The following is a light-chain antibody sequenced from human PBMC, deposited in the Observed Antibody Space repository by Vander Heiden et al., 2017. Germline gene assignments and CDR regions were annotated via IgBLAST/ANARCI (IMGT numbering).Light chain of an antibody. CDR2: KAS. CDR1: QSISSW. CDR3: QQYNSFSPYT. J-gene: IGKJ2*01. V-gene: IGKV1-5*03. Sequence: RVTITCRASQSISSWLAWYQQKPGKAPKLLIYKASTLESGVPSRFSGSGSGIEFTLTISSLQPDDFATYYCQQYNSFSPYTFGQGTKLEIK.